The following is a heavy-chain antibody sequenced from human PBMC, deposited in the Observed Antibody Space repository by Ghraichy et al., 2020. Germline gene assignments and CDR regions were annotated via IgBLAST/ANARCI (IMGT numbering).Heavy chain of an antibody. CDR3: ARGDGGYCSSTSCPYMDI. CDR1: GGSFSGYY. D-gene: IGHD2-2*01. V-gene: IGHV4-34*01. Sequence: SETLSLTCAVYGGSFSGYYWSWIRQPPGKGLEWIGEINHSGSTNYNPSLKSRVTISVDTSKNQFSLNLSSVTAADTAVYYCARGDGGYCSSTSCPYMDIWGKGTTVTVSS. J-gene: IGHJ6*03. CDR2: INHSGST.